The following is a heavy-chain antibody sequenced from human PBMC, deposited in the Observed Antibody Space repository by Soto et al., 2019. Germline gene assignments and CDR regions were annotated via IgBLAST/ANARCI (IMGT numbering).Heavy chain of an antibody. D-gene: IGHD6-13*01. CDR2: INHSGST. V-gene: IGHV4-34*01. CDR3: ARGRIAAADY. J-gene: IGHJ4*02. CDR1: GGSFSGYY. Sequence: SETLSLTCAVYGGSFSGYYWSWIRQPPGKGLEWIGEINHSGSTNYNPSLKSRVTISVDTSKNQFSLKLSSVTAADTAVYYCARGRIAAADYWGQGTLVTVSS.